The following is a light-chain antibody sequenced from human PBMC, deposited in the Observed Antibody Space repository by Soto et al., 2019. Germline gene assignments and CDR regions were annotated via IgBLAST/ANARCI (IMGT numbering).Light chain of an antibody. Sequence: DIVMTQSPDSLAVSLGERATINCKSSQSVLYSSNSKNYLAWYQQKPGQPLKLLIYWASTRESGVPDRFSGRGTGTDFTLTISSLQAEDVAVYYCQQYYGTPLTFGGGTKVEIK. CDR1: QSVLYSSNSKNY. CDR2: WAS. V-gene: IGKV4-1*01. CDR3: QQYYGTPLT. J-gene: IGKJ4*01.